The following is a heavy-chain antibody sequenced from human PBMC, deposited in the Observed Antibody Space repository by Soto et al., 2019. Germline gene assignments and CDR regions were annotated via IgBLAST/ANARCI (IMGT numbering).Heavy chain of an antibody. CDR3: ARGSKGTAPRYYYYMDV. V-gene: IGHV4-34*01. J-gene: IGHJ6*03. D-gene: IGHD3-10*01. CDR1: GGSFSGYY. CDR2: INHSGST. Sequence: QVQLQQWGAGLLKPSETLSLTCAVYGGSFSGYYWSWIRQPPGKGLEWIGEINHSGSTNYNPSLKRRVPISVDTSKNQFSLKLSSVTAADTAVYYCARGSKGTAPRYYYYMDVWGKGTTVTVSS.